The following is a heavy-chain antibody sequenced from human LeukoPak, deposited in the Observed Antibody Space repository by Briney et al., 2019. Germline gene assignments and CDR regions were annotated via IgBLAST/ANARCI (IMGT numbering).Heavy chain of an antibody. Sequence: GGSLRLSCAASGFTFSSYAMSWVRQAPGKGLEWVSTISGSGGSTYYADSVKGRFTISRDNSKNTLYLQMNSPRAEDTAVYYCAKVGFGIQGTFYNWGQGALVTVSS. D-gene: IGHD3-3*01. V-gene: IGHV3-23*01. CDR3: AKVGFGIQGTFYN. CDR1: GFTFSSYA. J-gene: IGHJ4*02. CDR2: ISGSGGST.